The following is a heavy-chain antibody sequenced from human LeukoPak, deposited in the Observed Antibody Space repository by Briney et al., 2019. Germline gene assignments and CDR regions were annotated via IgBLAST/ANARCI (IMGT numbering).Heavy chain of an antibody. J-gene: IGHJ4*02. D-gene: IGHD6-19*01. V-gene: IGHV3-30-3*01. CDR1: GFTFSSYA. CDR2: ISYDGSNK. CDR3: ADLSIAVAGTYVDY. Sequence: PGGSLRLSCAASGFTFSSYAMSWVRQAPGKGLEWVAVISYDGSNKYYADSVKGRFTISRDNSKNTLYLQMNSLRAEDTAVYYCADLSIAVAGTYVDYWGQGTLVTVSS.